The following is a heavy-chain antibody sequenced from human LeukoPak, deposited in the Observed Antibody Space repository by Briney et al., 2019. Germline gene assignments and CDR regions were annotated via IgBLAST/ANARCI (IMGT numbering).Heavy chain of an antibody. D-gene: IGHD4-11*01. V-gene: IGHV3-30*02. CDR2: IRYDGSNK. J-gene: IGHJ5*02. Sequence: PGGSLRLSCAASGFTFNNFGMHWVRQAPGKGLEWVAFIRYDGSNKYYADSVKGRFTISRDNSKNTLYLQMNSLRAEDTAVYYCATPPTVTTKNWFDPWGQGTLVTVSS. CDR3: ATPPTVTTKNWFDP. CDR1: GFTFNNFG.